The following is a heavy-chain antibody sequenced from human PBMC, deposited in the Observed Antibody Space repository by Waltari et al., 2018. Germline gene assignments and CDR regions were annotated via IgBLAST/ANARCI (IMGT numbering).Heavy chain of an antibody. CDR2: VWYDGINK. J-gene: IGHJ4*02. CDR1: GFTFNRYV. D-gene: IGHD6-19*01. V-gene: IGHV3-33*01. Sequence: QVLLVESGGGVVQPGRSLRLSCAASGFTFNRYVMQWGRQAPGKGLEWVAVVWYDGINKYYADSVKGRFTISKDNSENTLYLHMNSLRVEDTATYYCARGALAGRFFDFWGQGTPVTVSS. CDR3: ARGALAGRFFDF.